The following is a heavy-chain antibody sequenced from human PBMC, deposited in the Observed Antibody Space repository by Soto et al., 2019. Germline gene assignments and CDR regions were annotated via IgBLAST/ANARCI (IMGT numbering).Heavy chain of an antibody. Sequence: ESLKTSFKGSGYSLTSYWLGWVRRIPGKGLEWMGIIYPGDSDTRYSPSFQGQVTISADKSISTAYLQWSSLKASDTAMYYCARHVPAWIWTFNYWGQGTLVTVSS. CDR1: GYSLTSYW. J-gene: IGHJ4*02. D-gene: IGHD5-12*01. V-gene: IGHV5-51*01. CDR2: IYPGDSDT. CDR3: ARHVPAWIWTFNY.